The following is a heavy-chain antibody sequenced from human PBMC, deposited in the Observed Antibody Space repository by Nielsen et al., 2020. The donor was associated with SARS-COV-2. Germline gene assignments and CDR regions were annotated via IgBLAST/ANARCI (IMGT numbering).Heavy chain of an antibody. Sequence: SETLSLTCTVSDGSISSYYWSWIRQPPGKGLEWIGEINHSGSTNYNPSLKSRVTISVDTSKNQFSLKLSSVTAADTAVYYCAAYCSSTSCPEPGGWGQGTLVTVSS. D-gene: IGHD2-2*01. V-gene: IGHV4-34*01. J-gene: IGHJ4*02. CDR3: AAYCSSTSCPEPGG. CDR2: INHSGST. CDR1: DGSISSYY.